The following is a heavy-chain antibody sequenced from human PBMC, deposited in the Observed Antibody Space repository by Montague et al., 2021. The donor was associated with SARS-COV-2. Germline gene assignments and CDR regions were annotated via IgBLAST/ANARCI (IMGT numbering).Heavy chain of an antibody. V-gene: IGHV4-59*01. D-gene: IGHD6-6*01. CDR3: ARGREYSSSAGFDY. CDR2: IYYSGST. J-gene: IGHJ4*02. Sequence: SETLSLTCTVSGGSISSYYWSWIRQPPGKGREWIGYIYYSGSTNYNPSLKSRVTISVDTSKNQFSLKLSSVTAADTAVYYCARGREYSSSAGFDYWGQGTLVTVSS. CDR1: GGSISSYY.